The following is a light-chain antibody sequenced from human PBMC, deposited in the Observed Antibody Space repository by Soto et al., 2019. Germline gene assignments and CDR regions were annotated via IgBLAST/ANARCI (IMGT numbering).Light chain of an antibody. Sequence: EIVLTQSPATLSLSPGERATLSCRASQSVNSNYVAWYQHKPGQGPRLLFYGATHRATGIPDRINGSGSGTDLTLTISGLEHEDFAVYYCQQYGNSPQTFGQGAKVEIK. CDR3: QQYGNSPQT. J-gene: IGKJ1*01. V-gene: IGKV3-20*01. CDR2: GAT. CDR1: QSVNSNY.